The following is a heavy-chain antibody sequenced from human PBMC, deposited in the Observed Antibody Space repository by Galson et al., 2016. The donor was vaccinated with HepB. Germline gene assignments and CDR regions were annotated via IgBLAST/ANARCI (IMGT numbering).Heavy chain of an antibody. CDR1: GFSFTNYA. V-gene: IGHV3-23*01. CDR2: IRGSGATT. Sequence: SLRLSCAASGFSFTNYAMNRVRQAPGQGLEWVSRIRGSGATTYYAGSVKGRFTISRDNSKNTLFLQINSLRADDTAVYFCAKGSDYYESRSLNYWGQGTPVTVSS. J-gene: IGHJ4*02. D-gene: IGHD3-22*01. CDR3: AKGSDYYESRSLNY.